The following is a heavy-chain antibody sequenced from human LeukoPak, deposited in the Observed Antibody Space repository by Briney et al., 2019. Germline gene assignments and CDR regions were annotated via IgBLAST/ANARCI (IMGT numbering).Heavy chain of an antibody. Sequence: SETLSLTCIVSGASISSGDYYWSWIRQPPGKGLEWIGYIYYSGSTYYNSSLKNRVIISVDTSKNQYSLKLSSVTAADTAVYYCARGPNYVWGSYQYFDYWGQGTLVTVS. D-gene: IGHD3-16*02. CDR2: IYYSGST. J-gene: IGHJ4*02. CDR3: ARGPNYVWGSYQYFDY. V-gene: IGHV4-30-4*01. CDR1: GASISSGDYY.